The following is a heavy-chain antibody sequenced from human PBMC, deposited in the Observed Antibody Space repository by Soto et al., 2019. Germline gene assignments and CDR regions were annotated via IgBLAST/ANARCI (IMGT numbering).Heavy chain of an antibody. CDR1: GGSFSSDSFI. CDR2: INYSGTT. D-gene: IGHD1-26*01. V-gene: IGHV4-31*03. Sequence: SETLSLTCSVSGGSFSSDSFIWSWVRQFPGKGLEWIGYINYSGTTYYNPSLRSRITMSVDTSKNQFSLNLSSVTAADTAVYYCARDHKWDGMDVWGQGTTVTVS. CDR3: ARDHKWDGMDV. J-gene: IGHJ6*02.